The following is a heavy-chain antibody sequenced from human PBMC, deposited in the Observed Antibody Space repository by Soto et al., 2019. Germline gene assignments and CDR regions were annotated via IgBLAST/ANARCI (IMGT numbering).Heavy chain of an antibody. CDR2: LTGRGGGT. CDR3: ARDLGGSYGLGLFDY. Sequence: PGGSLRLSCAASGFRFSNYAMSWVRQAPGKGLEWVSALTGRGGGTYYADYVKGRFTISRDNSKNTLYLQMNSLRAEDTALYYGARDLGGSYGLGLFDYWGQGTLVTV. V-gene: IGHV3-23*01. J-gene: IGHJ4*02. D-gene: IGHD1-26*01. CDR1: GFRFSNYA.